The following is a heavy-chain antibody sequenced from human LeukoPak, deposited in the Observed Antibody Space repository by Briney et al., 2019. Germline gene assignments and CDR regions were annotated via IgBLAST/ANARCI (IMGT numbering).Heavy chain of an antibody. CDR3: ARGFALDY. V-gene: IGHV4-34*01. Sequence: SETLSLTCAVYGGSFCGYYWSWIRQPPGKGLEWIGEINHSGSTNYNPSLKSRVTISVDTSKNQFSLKLSSVTAADTAVYYCARGFALDYWGQGTLVTVSS. J-gene: IGHJ4*02. CDR1: GGSFCGYY. CDR2: INHSGST.